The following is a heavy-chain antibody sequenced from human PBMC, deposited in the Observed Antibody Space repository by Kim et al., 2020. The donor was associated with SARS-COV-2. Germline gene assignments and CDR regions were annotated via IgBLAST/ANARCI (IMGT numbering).Heavy chain of an antibody. CDR3: ARGLVDYYDRSGSLDP. Sequence: GGSLRLSCAGSGFTFSDSAIHWVRQAPGKGLEWVAVISYDGSYKYYADSVKGRFSISRDNSNKTLWPQMNSLRPEDTAVYYCARGLVDYYDRSGSLDPWGQGTLVTVSS. CDR1: GFTFSDSA. J-gene: IGHJ5*02. V-gene: IGHV3-30*03. CDR2: ISYDGSYK. D-gene: IGHD3-22*01.